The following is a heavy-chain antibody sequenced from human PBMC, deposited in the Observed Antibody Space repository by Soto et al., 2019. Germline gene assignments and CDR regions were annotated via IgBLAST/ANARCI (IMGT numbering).Heavy chain of an antibody. Sequence: QVQLVQSGAEVKKPGSSVKVSCKASGGTFSSYAISWVRQAPGQGLEWMGGIIPISETTNYAQKFQGRVTITADESKSTASMELSSLRSEDTAVNYCARSQGSSTSLEIYYYYYYGMDVWGQGTTVTVSS. V-gene: IGHV1-69*01. J-gene: IGHJ6*02. D-gene: IGHD2-2*01. CDR2: IIPISETT. CDR1: GGTFSSYA. CDR3: ARSQGSSTSLEIYYYYYYGMDV.